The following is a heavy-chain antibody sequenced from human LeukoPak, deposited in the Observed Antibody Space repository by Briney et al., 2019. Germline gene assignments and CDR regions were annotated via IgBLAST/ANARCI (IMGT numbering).Heavy chain of an antibody. CDR1: GFTFRDYY. J-gene: IGHJ3*02. Sequence: SGGSLRLSCAASGFTFRDYYMHWIRQAPGKGLKWVSYLSHTSSYTNYADSVKGRFTISRDNAKNSLYLQMNSLRAEDTALYYCARDRTDYGAFDIWGQGSMVTVSS. CDR3: ARDRTDYGAFDI. V-gene: IGHV3-11*06. CDR2: LSHTSSYT. D-gene: IGHD4-17*01.